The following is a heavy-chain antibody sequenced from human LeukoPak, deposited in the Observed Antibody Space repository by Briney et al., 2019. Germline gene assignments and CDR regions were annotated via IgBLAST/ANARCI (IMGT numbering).Heavy chain of an antibody. V-gene: IGHV1-46*01. J-gene: IGHJ4*02. CDR1: GYTFTSYY. CDR3: ARRELAGSTAYFDY. CDR2: INPSGGST. Sequence: ASVKVSCKASGYTFTSYYIHWVRQAPGQGLEWMGIINPSGGSTNYAQDFQGSVTMTRDTSASTVYMELSSLRSEDTAVYYCARRELAGSTAYFDYWGQGTLVTVSS. D-gene: IGHD1-26*01.